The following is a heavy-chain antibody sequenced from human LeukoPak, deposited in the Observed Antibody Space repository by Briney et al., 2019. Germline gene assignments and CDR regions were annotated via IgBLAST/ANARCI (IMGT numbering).Heavy chain of an antibody. Sequence: PKASVKVSCKASGYTFTGYYMHWVRQAPGQGLERMGWINPNSGGTNYAQKFQGRVTMTRDTSISTAYMELSRLRSDDTAVYYCASSTSLVEYYYYYMDVWGKGTTVTVSS. CDR2: INPNSGGT. V-gene: IGHV1-2*02. J-gene: IGHJ6*03. CDR1: GYTFTGYY. D-gene: IGHD2-2*01. CDR3: ASSTSLVEYYYYYMDV.